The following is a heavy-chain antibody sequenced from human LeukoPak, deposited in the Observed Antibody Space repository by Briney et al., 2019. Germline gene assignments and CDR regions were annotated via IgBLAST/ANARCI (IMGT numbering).Heavy chain of an antibody. CDR1: GFTFSTYS. J-gene: IGHJ4*02. Sequence: GGSLRLSCAASGFTFSTYSMNWVRQAPREGLGWVSSISSSSDYIHYADSLKGRFTISRDNAKNSLYLQMNSLRAEDTAVYYCARDPWGSSSFWGQGTLVSVSS. D-gene: IGHD6-6*01. CDR2: ISSSSDYI. CDR3: ARDPWGSSSF. V-gene: IGHV3-21*01.